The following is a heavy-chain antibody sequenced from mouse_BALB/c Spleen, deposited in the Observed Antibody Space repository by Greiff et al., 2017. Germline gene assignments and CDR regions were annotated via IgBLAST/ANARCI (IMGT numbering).Heavy chain of an antibody. V-gene: IGHV3-8*02. J-gene: IGHJ3*01. CDR3: ARAGRYDVPFAY. CDR2: ISYSGST. CDR1: GDSITSGY. Sequence: EVKLQESGPSLVKPSQTLSLTCSVTGDSITSGYWNWIRKFPGNKLEYMGYISYSGSTYYNPSLKSRISITRDTSKNQYYLQLNSVTTEDTATYYCARAGRYDVPFAYWGQGTLVTVSA. D-gene: IGHD2-14*01.